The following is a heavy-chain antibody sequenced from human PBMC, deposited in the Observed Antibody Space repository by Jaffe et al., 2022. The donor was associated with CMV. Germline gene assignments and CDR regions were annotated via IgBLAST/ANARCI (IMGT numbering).Heavy chain of an antibody. Sequence: QVQLVESGGGVVQPGRSLRLSCAASGFTFSSYGMHWVRQAPGKGLEWVAVIWYDGSNKYYADSVKGRFTISRDNSKNTLYLQMNSLRAEDTAVYYCARANYDFWSGHYYYYYYMDVWGKGTTVTVSS. D-gene: IGHD3-3*01. CDR2: IWYDGSNK. J-gene: IGHJ6*03. CDR1: GFTFSSYG. CDR3: ARANYDFWSGHYYYYYYMDV. V-gene: IGHV3-33*08.